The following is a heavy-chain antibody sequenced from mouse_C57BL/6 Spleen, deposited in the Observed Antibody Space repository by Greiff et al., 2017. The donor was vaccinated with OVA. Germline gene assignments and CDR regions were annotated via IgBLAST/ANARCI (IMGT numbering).Heavy chain of an antibody. Sequence: EVQRVESGPGLVKPSQSLSLTCSVTGYSITSGYYWNWIRQFPGNKLEWMGYISYDGSNNYNPSLKNRISITRDTSKNQFFLKLNSVTTEDTATYYCAREGYYYGSSYPYYFDYWGQGTTLTVSS. J-gene: IGHJ2*01. D-gene: IGHD1-1*01. CDR1: GYSITSGYY. CDR2: ISYDGSN. CDR3: AREGYYYGSSYPYYFDY. V-gene: IGHV3-6*01.